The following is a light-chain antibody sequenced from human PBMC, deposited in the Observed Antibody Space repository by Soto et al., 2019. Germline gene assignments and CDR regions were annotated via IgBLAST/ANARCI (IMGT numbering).Light chain of an antibody. CDR2: EVS. CDR1: SSDVGGSEY. J-gene: IGLJ1*01. Sequence: QSALTQPASVSGSPGQSTTISCTGTSSDVGGSEYVSWYQQHPGKAPKAMIYEVSDRPSGVSHRFSGSKSANTATLTISGLQPEDEADYYCSSYTSGSTLYVFGTGAKVTVL. V-gene: IGLV2-14*01. CDR3: SSYTSGSTLYV.